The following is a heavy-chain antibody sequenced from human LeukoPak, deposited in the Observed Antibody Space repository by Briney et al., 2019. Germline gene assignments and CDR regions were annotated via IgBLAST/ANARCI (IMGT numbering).Heavy chain of an antibody. CDR2: LYSDGNT. CDR1: GFTVITND. D-gene: IGHD1-14*01. Sequence: GSLRLSCAASGFTVITNDMTWVRQAPGKGLEWVSVLYSDGNTKYADSVQGRFTISRDNSKNTLYLETNSLSPDDTAVYYCARGVEPLAANTLAYWGQGTLVTVSS. J-gene: IGHJ4*02. CDR3: ARGVEPLAANTLAY. V-gene: IGHV3-53*01.